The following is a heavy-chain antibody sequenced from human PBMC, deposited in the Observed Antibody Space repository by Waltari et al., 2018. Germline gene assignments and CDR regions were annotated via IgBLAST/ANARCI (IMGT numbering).Heavy chain of an antibody. Sequence: QVQLVESGGGVVQPGRSLRLSCAASGFTFSSYAMHWVRQAPGKGLEWVAVISYDGSNKYYADSVKGRFTISRDNSKNTLYLQMNSLRAEDTAVYYCARPTMYYYGSGSEDDAFDIWGQGTMVTVSS. CDR2: ISYDGSNK. V-gene: IGHV3-30-3*01. CDR3: ARPTMYYYGSGSEDDAFDI. CDR1: GFTFSSYA. D-gene: IGHD3-10*01. J-gene: IGHJ3*02.